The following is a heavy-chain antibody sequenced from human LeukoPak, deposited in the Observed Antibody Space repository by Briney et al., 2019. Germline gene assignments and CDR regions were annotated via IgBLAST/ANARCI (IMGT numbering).Heavy chain of an antibody. CDR2: IYYSGST. D-gene: IGHD2-2*01. V-gene: IGHV4-59*01. CDR3: ARGSWCSYTNCMLRPFDY. J-gene: IGHJ4*02. Sequence: KPSETLSLTCSISGGSISDYYWNWIRQPPGKGLEWIGYIYYSGSTTYNPSLKSRVTMSVDTSKNQFSLRLSSVTAADTAVYYSARGSWCSYTNCMLRPFDYWGQGSLVTVSS. CDR1: GGSISDYY.